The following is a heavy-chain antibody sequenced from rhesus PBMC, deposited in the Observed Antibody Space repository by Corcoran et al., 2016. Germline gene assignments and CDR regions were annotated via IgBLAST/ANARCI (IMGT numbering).Heavy chain of an antibody. V-gene: IGHV4-160*01. D-gene: IGHD3-9*01. CDR3: ARIPYYEDDYGYYYTPFDY. CDR2: IYGSGGST. Sequence: QVKLQQWGEGLVKPSETLSLTSAVSGGSFRRTYWSWHRQPPGQRLEGIGRIYGSGGSTDYNPSLKSLVTISTDTSKNQFALKLSAVTAADTAVYYCARIPYYEDDYGYYYTPFDYWGQGVLVTVSS. J-gene: IGHJ4*01. CDR1: GGSFRRTY.